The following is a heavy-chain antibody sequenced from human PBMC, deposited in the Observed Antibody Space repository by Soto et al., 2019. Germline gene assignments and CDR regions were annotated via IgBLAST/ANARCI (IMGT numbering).Heavy chain of an antibody. V-gene: IGHV3-23*01. CDR1: GFTFSSYA. J-gene: IGHJ4*02. CDR3: AKFPNRFGGVTPGHLGY. Sequence: EVQLLESGGGLVQPGGSLRLSCAASGFTFSSYAMTWVRQAPGKGLEWVSAISGSGGNTYYADAVKGRFTISRDNSKTMLYLQINSLRAADMAGYYCAKFPNRFGGVTPGHLGYWGQGTLVTVSA. D-gene: IGHD3-10*01. CDR2: ISGSGGNT.